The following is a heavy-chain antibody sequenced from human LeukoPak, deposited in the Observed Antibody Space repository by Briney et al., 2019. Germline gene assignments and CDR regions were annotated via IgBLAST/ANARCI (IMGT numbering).Heavy chain of an antibody. D-gene: IGHD3-22*01. V-gene: IGHV4-4*07. CDR2: IYASGST. J-gene: IGHJ3*02. CDR3: ARDPFYDSSGYYFRDAFDI. CDR1: GGSISSYY. Sequence: SETLSLTCTVSGGSISSYYWSWIRQPAGKGLEWIGRIYASGSTNYNPSLKSRVTMSVDTSKNQFSLKLSSVTAADTAVYYCARDPFYDSSGYYFRDAFDIWGQGTMVTVSS.